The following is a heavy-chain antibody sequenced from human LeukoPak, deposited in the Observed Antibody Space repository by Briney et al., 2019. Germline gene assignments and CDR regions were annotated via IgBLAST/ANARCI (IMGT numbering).Heavy chain of an antibody. CDR3: ARLKPGIAAAASDY. CDR1: GYTFTSYG. V-gene: IGHV1-18*01. CDR2: ISAYNGNT. J-gene: IGHJ4*02. D-gene: IGHD6-13*01. Sequence: GASVKVSCKASGYTFTSYGISWVRQAPGQGLEWMGWISAYNGNTNYAQKLQGRVTMTTDTSTSTAYMELRSLRSDDTAVYYCARLKPGIAAAASDYWGQGTLVTVSS.